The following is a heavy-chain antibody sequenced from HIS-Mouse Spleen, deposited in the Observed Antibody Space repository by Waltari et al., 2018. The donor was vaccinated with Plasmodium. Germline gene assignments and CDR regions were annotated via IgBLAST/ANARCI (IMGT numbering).Heavy chain of an antibody. CDR3: AKDFCSGGSCLGLFDY. CDR1: GFTFDDYA. CDR2: SSWNSGSI. Sequence: EVQLVESGGGLVQPGRSLRLSCAASGFTFDDYAMHWVRQAPGKGLEGGSGSSWNSGSIGYADSVKGRFTISRDNAKNSLYLQMNSLRAEDTALYYCAKDFCSGGSCLGLFDYWGQGTLVTVSS. V-gene: IGHV3-9*01. D-gene: IGHD2-15*01. J-gene: IGHJ4*02.